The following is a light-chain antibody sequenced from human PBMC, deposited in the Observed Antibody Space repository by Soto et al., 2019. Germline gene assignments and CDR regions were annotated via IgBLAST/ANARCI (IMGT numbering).Light chain of an antibody. V-gene: IGKV3-15*01. Sequence: ENLMTQSPATLAASPGERATLSCRASQSVGSKLAWYQQKPGQPPRLVMFDASIRATGVPARFSGGGSGTEFTLTISSLQSEDFALYYCQQYEKWPPTTFGQGTKVEIK. CDR1: QSVGSK. CDR2: DAS. J-gene: IGKJ1*01. CDR3: QQYEKWPPTT.